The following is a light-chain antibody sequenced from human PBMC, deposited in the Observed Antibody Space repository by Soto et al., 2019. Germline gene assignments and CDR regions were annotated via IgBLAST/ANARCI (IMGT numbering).Light chain of an antibody. J-gene: IGKJ4*01. Sequence: RLITQSPSTVSETPGESTSLSCRASRTIGTNLGWYQQKPGQAPRLLISKTSNRATGVPARFSGSGSGTEFTLTITSLQSEDIAVYYCQQYADWPLTFGGGTKV. CDR2: KTS. CDR1: RTIGTN. V-gene: IGKV3-15*01. CDR3: QQYADWPLT.